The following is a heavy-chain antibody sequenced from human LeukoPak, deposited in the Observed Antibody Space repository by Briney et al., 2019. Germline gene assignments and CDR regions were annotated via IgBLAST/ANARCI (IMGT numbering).Heavy chain of an antibody. Sequence: PGGSRGLSCAASGFTFSSYSINWFRQPPGKGLEWVSSISISRSYKYYADSVKGRLTISRDNAKNSLYLQMNSLSAEDTAVYYCARGDIVATFYYYYGMDVWGQGTTVTVSS. CDR1: GFTFSSYS. D-gene: IGHD5-12*01. V-gene: IGHV3-21*01. CDR2: ISISRSYK. J-gene: IGHJ6*02. CDR3: ARGDIVATFYYYYGMDV.